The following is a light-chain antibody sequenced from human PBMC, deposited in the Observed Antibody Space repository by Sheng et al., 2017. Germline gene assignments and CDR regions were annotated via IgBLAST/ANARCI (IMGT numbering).Light chain of an antibody. V-gene: IGKV3-15*01. Sequence: EIVLTQSPVTLSVSPGERATLACRASQSVSTNLAWYQQKPGQPPRLLIERASSRATGVTARFSGSGSGTEFTLTIRRVQSEDSAVYYCQQYNDWPRYTFGQGTKLEI. CDR3: QQYNDWPRYT. CDR1: QSVSTN. J-gene: IGKJ2*01. CDR2: RAS.